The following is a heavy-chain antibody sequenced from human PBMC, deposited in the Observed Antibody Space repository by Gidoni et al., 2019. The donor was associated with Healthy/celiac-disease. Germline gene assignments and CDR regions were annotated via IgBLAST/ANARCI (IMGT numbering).Heavy chain of an antibody. D-gene: IGHD6-25*01. V-gene: IGHV4-34*01. CDR1: GGSCSGYY. CDR2: LNHSGST. Sequence: QVQLQPWGARLLNPSETLSLTCAVYGGSCSGYYWRLLRQPPGKGLEWFGELNHSGSTTSTPSLKRRFTIPVDTSMNQFSLKWSSVTAADTAVYYCARGPAARKGRPKFYYFDYWGQGTLVTVSS. J-gene: IGHJ4*02. CDR3: ARGPAARKGRPKFYYFDY.